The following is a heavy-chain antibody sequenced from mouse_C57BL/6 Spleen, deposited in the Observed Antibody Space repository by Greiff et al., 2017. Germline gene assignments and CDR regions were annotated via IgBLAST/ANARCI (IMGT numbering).Heavy chain of an antibody. CDR1: GYTFTSYW. Sequence: QVQLQQPGAELVKPGASVKMSCKASGYTFTSYWITWVKQRPGQGLEWIGDIYPGSGSTNYNEKFKGKATLTVDTSSSTAYMQLSSLTSEDSAVYYCARHYYGSSYAMDYWGQGTSVTVSS. CDR2: IYPGSGST. CDR3: ARHYYGSSYAMDY. J-gene: IGHJ4*01. D-gene: IGHD1-1*01. V-gene: IGHV1-55*01.